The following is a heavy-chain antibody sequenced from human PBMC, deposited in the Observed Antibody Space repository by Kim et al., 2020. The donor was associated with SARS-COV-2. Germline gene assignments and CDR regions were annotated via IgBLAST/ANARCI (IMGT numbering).Heavy chain of an antibody. CDR3: ARDGRITGIYYYYGMDV. CDR1: GFTFSSYS. D-gene: IGHD1-20*01. V-gene: IGHV3-21*01. Sequence: GGSLRLSCAASGFTFSSYSMNWVRQAPGKGLEWVSSISSSSSYIYYADSVKGRFTISRDNAKNSLYLQMNSLRAEDTAVYYCARDGRITGIYYYYGMDVWGQGTTVTVSS. J-gene: IGHJ6*02. CDR2: ISSSSSYI.